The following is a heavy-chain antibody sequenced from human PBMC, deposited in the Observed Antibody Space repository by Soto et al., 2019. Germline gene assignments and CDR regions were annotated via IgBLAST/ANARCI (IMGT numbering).Heavy chain of an antibody. CDR2: INAGNGNT. D-gene: IGHD2-15*01. Sequence: ASVKVSCKASGYTFTSYAMHWVRQAPGQRLEWMGWINAGNGNTKYSQKFQGRVTITRDTSASTAYMELSSLRSEDTAVYYCARDGGYCSGGSCYFSGPTAYWGQGTLVTVSS. CDR1: GYTFTSYA. CDR3: ARDGGYCSGGSCYFSGPTAY. J-gene: IGHJ4*02. V-gene: IGHV1-3*01.